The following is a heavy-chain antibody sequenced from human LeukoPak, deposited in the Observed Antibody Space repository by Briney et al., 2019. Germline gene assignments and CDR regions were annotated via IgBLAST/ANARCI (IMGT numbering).Heavy chain of an antibody. V-gene: IGHV3-48*01. D-gene: IGHD3-10*01. Sequence: GGSLRLSCAASGFTFSSYSMNWVRQAPGKGLEWVSYISSSSSTIYYADSVKGRFTISRDNAKNSLYLQMNSLRAEDTAVYYCFSPRITMVRGVTAPLWGQGTLVTVSS. J-gene: IGHJ4*02. CDR3: FSPRITMVRGVTAPL. CDR2: ISSSSSTI. CDR1: GFTFSSYS.